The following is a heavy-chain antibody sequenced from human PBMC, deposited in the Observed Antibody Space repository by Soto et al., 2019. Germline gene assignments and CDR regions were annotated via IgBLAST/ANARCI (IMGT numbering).Heavy chain of an antibody. CDR1: GYNFATHW. CDR2: IFPGDAET. V-gene: IGHV5-51*01. CDR3: ATPGGFGMDV. J-gene: IGHJ6*02. D-gene: IGHD5-12*01. Sequence: GESLQISCHGSGYNFATHWIGWVRHKAGKGLEWMGIIFPGDAETRYSPSFQGHITISADKSISIAYLRWSSLKASDTGMYYCATPGGFGMDVWGQGTTVTVSS.